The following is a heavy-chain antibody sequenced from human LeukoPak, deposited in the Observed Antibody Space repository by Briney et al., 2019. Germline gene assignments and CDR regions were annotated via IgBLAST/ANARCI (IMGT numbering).Heavy chain of an antibody. Sequence: SETVSLTCTVSGDTISSRSYHWGWVRQPPGKGREWIGSIYYSGSTYYNPSLKSRVTISVDTSNNQFSLKLSSVTAADTAVYHCAKVVRGGRWLDPWGQGTLVTVPS. D-gene: IGHD3-10*01. CDR3: AKVVRGGRWLDP. V-gene: IGHV4-39*07. CDR1: GDTISSRSYH. J-gene: IGHJ5*02. CDR2: IYYSGST.